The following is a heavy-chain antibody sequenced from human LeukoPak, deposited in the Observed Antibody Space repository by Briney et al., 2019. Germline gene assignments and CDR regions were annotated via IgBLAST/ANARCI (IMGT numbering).Heavy chain of an antibody. V-gene: IGHV4-59*08. D-gene: IGHD2-21*02. J-gene: IGHJ2*01. Sequence: PSETLSLTCTVSGGSISSYYWSWIRQPPGKGLEWIGYIYYSGSTNYNPSLKSRVTISVDTSKNQFSLKLSSVTAADTAVYYCARHDHIVVVTAIRRLWYFDLWGRGTLVTVSS. CDR2: IYYSGST. CDR3: ARHDHIVVVTAIRRLWYFDL. CDR1: GGSISSYY.